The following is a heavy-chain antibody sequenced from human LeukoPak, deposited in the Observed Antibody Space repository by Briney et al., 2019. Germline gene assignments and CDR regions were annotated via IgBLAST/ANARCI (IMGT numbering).Heavy chain of an antibody. CDR2: ISTGSSYI. J-gene: IGHJ4*02. Sequence: NPGGSLRLSCVASGFTSSSYTMNWVRQAPGKGLEWVSSISTGSSYIYYADSVKGRFTISRDNAKSSLYLQMNSLRAEDTAVYYCARGYRSFDYWGQGTLVTVSS. V-gene: IGHV3-21*06. CDR3: ARGYRSFDY. CDR1: GFTSSSYT. D-gene: IGHD1-14*01.